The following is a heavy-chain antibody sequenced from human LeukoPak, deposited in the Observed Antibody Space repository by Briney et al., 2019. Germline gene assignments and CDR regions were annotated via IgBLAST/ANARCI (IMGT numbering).Heavy chain of an antibody. D-gene: IGHD3-16*02. Sequence: PSGTLSLTCAVSGGSISSSNWWSWVRQPPGKGLEWIGEIYHSGSTNYNPSLKSRVTISVDKSKNQFSLKLSSVTAADTAVYYCARDTGDYVWGSYRPYYFDYWGQGTLVTVSS. CDR2: IYHSGST. J-gene: IGHJ4*02. CDR3: ARDTGDYVWGSYRPYYFDY. CDR1: GGSISSSNW. V-gene: IGHV4-4*02.